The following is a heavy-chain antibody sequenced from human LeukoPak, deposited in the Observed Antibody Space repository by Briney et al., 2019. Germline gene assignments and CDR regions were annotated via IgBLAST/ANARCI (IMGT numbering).Heavy chain of an antibody. CDR2: IYYSGST. Sequence: PSQTLSLTCTVSGGSISSGGYYWSWIRQHPGKGLEWIGYIYYSGSTYYNPSLKSRVTISVDTSKNQFSLKLSSVTAADTAVYYCASSYDSSPGDAFDIWGQGTMVTVS. CDR1: GGSISSGGYY. V-gene: IGHV4-31*03. J-gene: IGHJ3*02. D-gene: IGHD3-22*01. CDR3: ASSYDSSPGDAFDI.